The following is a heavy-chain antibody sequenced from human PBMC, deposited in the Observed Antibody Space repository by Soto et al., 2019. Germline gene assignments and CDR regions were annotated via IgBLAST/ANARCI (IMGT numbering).Heavy chain of an antibody. Sequence: ASVKVSCKASGYTFTSYYMHWVRQAPGQGLEWMGIINPSGGSTSYAQKFQGRVTMTRDTSTSTVYMELSSLRSEDTAVYYCAREPITIFGVVTPPYGMDVWGQGTTVTVSS. V-gene: IGHV1-46*01. D-gene: IGHD3-3*01. CDR3: AREPITIFGVVTPPYGMDV. CDR1: GYTFTSYY. CDR2: INPSGGST. J-gene: IGHJ6*02.